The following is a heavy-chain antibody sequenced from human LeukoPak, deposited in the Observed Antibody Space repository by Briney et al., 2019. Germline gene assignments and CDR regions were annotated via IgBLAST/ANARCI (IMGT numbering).Heavy chain of an antibody. Sequence: ASVKVSCKASGYTFTSYYMHWVRQAPGQGLEWMGIINPSGGSTSYAQKFQGRVTMTGDMSTSTVYMELSSLRSEDTAVYYCAGGYGDYGFDYWGQGTLVTVSS. V-gene: IGHV1-46*01. CDR2: INPSGGST. CDR3: AGGYGDYGFDY. J-gene: IGHJ4*02. CDR1: GYTFTSYY. D-gene: IGHD4-17*01.